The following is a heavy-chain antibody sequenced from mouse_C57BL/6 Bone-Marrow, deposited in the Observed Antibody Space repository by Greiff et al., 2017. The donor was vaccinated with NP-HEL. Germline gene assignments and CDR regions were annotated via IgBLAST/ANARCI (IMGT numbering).Heavy chain of an antibody. CDR2: INPNSGST. Sequence: QVQLQQPGAELVKPGASVKLSCKASGYTFTSYWMHWVKQRPGQGLEWIGMINPNSGSTNYPEKFKSKATLTVDKSSTTAYMQLSSLTSEDAAVYYGARSTMVSTTFAYWGQRTPVT. CDR1: GYTFTSYW. J-gene: IGHJ3*01. CDR3: ARSTMVSTTFAY. V-gene: IGHV1-64*01. D-gene: IGHD2-2*01.